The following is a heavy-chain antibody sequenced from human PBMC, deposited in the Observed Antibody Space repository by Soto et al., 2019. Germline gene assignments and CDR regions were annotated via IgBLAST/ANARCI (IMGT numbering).Heavy chain of an antibody. CDR2: IYTSGST. V-gene: IGHV4-4*07. D-gene: IGHD2-15*01. J-gene: IGHJ6*02. CDR1: GGSISSYY. Sequence: WETLSLTCTVSGGSISSYYWSWIRQPAGKGLEWIGRIYTSGSTNYNPSLKSRVTVSVDTSKNQFSLKLSSVTAADTAVYYCARGNVRWPPYGMDVWGQGTTVTVSS. CDR3: ARGNVRWPPYGMDV.